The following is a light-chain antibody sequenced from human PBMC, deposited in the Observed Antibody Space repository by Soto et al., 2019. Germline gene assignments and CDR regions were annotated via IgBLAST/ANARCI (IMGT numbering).Light chain of an antibody. CDR3: AAWDDSLNGRYV. CDR2: SNN. J-gene: IGLJ1*01. CDR1: SSNIGSNT. V-gene: IGLV1-44*01. Sequence: QSVLTQPPSASGTPGQRVTISCSGSSSNIGSNTVNWYQQLPGTAPKLLIYSNNQRPSGVPDRFSGSKSGTSASLAISGLQFEDEADYYCAAWDDSLNGRYVFGTGTKVTV.